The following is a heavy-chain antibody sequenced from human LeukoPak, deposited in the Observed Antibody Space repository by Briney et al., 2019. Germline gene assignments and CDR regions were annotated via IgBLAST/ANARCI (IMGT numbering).Heavy chain of an antibody. Sequence: GASVKVSCKASGYNFISYAIRWVRQAPGQRPEWMGWIHAGNGNTKYSQKFQDRVTITRDTSARTADMELSSLTSEDTAVYYCARRLRLSKSNLRDYYGMDVWGQGTTVTVSS. CDR2: IHAGNGNT. J-gene: IGHJ6*02. V-gene: IGHV1-3*01. CDR3: ARRLRLSKSNLRDYYGMDV. CDR1: GYNFISYA. D-gene: IGHD5-24*01.